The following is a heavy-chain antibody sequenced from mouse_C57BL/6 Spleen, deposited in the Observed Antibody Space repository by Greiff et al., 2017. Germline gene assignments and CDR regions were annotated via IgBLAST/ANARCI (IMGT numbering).Heavy chain of an antibody. CDR2: IHPSDSDT. CDR1: GYAFTNYL. Sequence: QVQLQQSGAELVRPGTSVKVSCKASGYAFTNYLIEWVKQRPGQGLEWIGRIHPSDSDTNYNQKFKGKATLTVDKSSSTAYMQLSSLTSEDSAVYYCAIPSYYDYSRGYARDYWGQGTSVTVSS. CDR3: AIPSYYDYSRGYARDY. V-gene: IGHV1-54*01. J-gene: IGHJ4*01. D-gene: IGHD2-4*01.